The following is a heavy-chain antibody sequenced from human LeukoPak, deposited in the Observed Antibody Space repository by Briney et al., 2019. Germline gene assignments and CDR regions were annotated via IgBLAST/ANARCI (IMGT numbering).Heavy chain of an antibody. Sequence: SETLSLTCTVSGGSISSYYWSWIRQPPGKGLEWIGYIYYSGSTNYNPSLKSRVTISVDTSKNQFSLKLSSVTAADTAVYYCARQDTAMEGYYYYGMDVWGQGTTVTVSS. D-gene: IGHD5-18*01. CDR3: ARQDTAMEGYYYYGMDV. J-gene: IGHJ6*02. CDR2: IYYSGST. V-gene: IGHV4-59*08. CDR1: GGSISSYY.